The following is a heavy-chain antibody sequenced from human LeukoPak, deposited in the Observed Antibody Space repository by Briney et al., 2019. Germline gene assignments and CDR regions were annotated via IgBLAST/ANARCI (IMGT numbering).Heavy chain of an antibody. D-gene: IGHD1-1*01. J-gene: IGHJ5*02. CDR2: IYYTGRT. V-gene: IGHV4-39*01. CDR3: AQSLGSGNWIGNWFDP. Sequence: SGTLSLTCTVSGGSISSSSHSWGWIRQPPGKGLEWTGTIYYTGRTYYNPSLESRLTISADTSKNQFSLKLTSVTAADTAIYYCAQSLGSGNWIGNWFDPWGQGTLVTVSS. CDR1: GGSISSSSHS.